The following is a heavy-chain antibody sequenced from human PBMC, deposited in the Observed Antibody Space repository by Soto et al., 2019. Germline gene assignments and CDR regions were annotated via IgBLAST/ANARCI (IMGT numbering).Heavy chain of an antibody. V-gene: IGHV3-33*01. CDR1: GFTFSSYG. D-gene: IGHD4-17*01. CDR2: IWYDGSNK. Sequence: PGGSLRLSCAASGFTFSSYGMRWVRQAPGKGLEWVAVIWYDGSNKYYADSVKGRFTISRDNSKNTLYLQMNSLRAEDTAVYYCARDYQAADYGDYVGIDYWGQGTLVTVSS. CDR3: ARDYQAADYGDYVGIDY. J-gene: IGHJ4*02.